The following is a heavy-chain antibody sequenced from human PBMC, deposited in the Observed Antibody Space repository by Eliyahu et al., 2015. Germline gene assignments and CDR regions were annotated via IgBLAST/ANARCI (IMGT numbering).Heavy chain of an antibody. CDR2: IIPIFGTA. CDR3: ARDGDHEYSSSGPTAG. D-gene: IGHD6-6*01. Sequence: QVQLVQSGAEVKKPGSSVKVSCKASGGTFSSXAXSXVRXAPGQGLEXMGGIIPIFGTANYAQKFQGRVTITADESTSTAYMELSSLRSEDTAVYYCARDGDHEYSSSGPTAGWGQGTLVTVSS. CDR1: GGTFSSXA. J-gene: IGHJ4*02. V-gene: IGHV1-69*01.